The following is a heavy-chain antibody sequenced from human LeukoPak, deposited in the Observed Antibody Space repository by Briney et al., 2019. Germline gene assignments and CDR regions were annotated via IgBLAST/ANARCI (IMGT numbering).Heavy chain of an antibody. J-gene: IGHJ4*02. Sequence: ASVKVSCKASGYTFSSNDINWVRQASGQGLEWMGWVNPNSGNTGYAQKFQGRVTMTRNTSISTAYMELSSLRSEDTAVYYCARSSGYDEDFDYWGQGTLVTVSS. CDR3: ARSSGYDEDFDY. CDR1: GYTFSSND. CDR2: VNPNSGNT. D-gene: IGHD5-12*01. V-gene: IGHV1-8*01.